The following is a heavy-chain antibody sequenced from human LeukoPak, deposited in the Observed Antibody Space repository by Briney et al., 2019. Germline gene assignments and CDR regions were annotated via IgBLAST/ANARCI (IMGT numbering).Heavy chain of an antibody. CDR3: ASAYGGYYYGMDV. V-gene: IGHV3-72*01. CDR1: GFTFSDRY. J-gene: IGHJ6*02. Sequence: AGGSLRLSCAASGFTFSDRYMDWVRQAPGKGLEWVGRTRKKANSYTTEYAASVKGRFTISGDASKNSLYLQMNSLKTEDTAVYYCASAYGGYYYGMDVWGQGTTVTVSS. CDR2: TRKKANSYTT. D-gene: IGHD3-10*01.